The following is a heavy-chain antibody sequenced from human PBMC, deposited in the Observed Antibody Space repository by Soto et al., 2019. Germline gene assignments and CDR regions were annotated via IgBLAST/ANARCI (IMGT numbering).Heavy chain of an antibody. CDR3: AHYGSGTYYPLAPYYFDY. J-gene: IGHJ4*02. CDR1: GFSLSTSGVG. Sequence: QITLKESGPTLVKPTQTLTLTCTFSGFSLSTSGVGVGWIRQPPGKALEWLALIYWDDDKRYSPSLKSRLTITKDTSKNQVVLTMTNMDPVDTATYYCAHYGSGTYYPLAPYYFDYWGQGTLVTVSS. D-gene: IGHD3-10*01. V-gene: IGHV2-5*02. CDR2: IYWDDDK.